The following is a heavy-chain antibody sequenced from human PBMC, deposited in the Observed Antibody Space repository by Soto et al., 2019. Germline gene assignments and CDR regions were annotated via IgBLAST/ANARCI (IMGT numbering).Heavy chain of an antibody. CDR2: IYYSWST. J-gene: IGHJ4*02. D-gene: IGHD2-8*02. V-gene: IGHV4-31*03. CDR3: ARATSFSGHHGY. Sequence: QLQLQESGPGLVKPSQTLSLACTVSGGSFSSGGYYWSWIRQLPGKGLEWIGYIYYSWSTYYNPSLKSRFTISLDTSKNQFSLKLSSVTAADTAVYYCARATSFSGHHGYWGQGTLVTVSS. CDR1: GGSFSSGGYY.